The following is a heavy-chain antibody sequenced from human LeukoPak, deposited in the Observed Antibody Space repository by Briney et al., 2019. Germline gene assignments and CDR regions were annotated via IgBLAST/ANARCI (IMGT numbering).Heavy chain of an antibody. V-gene: IGHV3-23*01. Sequence: PGGSLRLSCAAPGFTFSRYAMSWVRQAPGKGLEWVSAISGSGGSTYYADSVKGRFTISRDNSKNTLYLQMNSLRAEDTAVYYCAKDLAVVLRYFDWSRGTFDYWGQGTLVTVSS. CDR2: ISGSGGST. J-gene: IGHJ4*02. CDR3: AKDLAVVLRYFDWSRGTFDY. D-gene: IGHD3-9*01. CDR1: GFTFSRYA.